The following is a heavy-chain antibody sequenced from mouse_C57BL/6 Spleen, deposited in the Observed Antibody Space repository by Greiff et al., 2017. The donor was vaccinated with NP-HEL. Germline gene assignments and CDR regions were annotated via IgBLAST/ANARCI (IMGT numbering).Heavy chain of an antibody. Sequence: EVMVVESGGGLVQPGGSLKLSCAASGFTFSDYGMAWVRQAPRKGPEWVAFISNLAYSIYYADTVTGRFTISRENAKNTLYLEMSSLRSEDTAMYYCARGGYGNYQAWFAYWGQGTLDTVSA. D-gene: IGHD2-1*01. V-gene: IGHV5-15*04. CDR3: ARGGYGNYQAWFAY. CDR1: GFTFSDYG. CDR2: ISNLAYSI. J-gene: IGHJ3*01.